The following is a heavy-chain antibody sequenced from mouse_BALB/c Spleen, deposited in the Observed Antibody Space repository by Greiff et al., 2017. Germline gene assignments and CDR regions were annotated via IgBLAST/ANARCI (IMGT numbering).Heavy chain of an antibody. Sequence: EVQLQQSGAELVKPGASVKLSCTASGFNIKDTYMHWVKQRPEQGLEWIGRIDPANGNTKYDPKFQGKATITADTSSNTAYLQLSSLTSEETAVYYCARWAYYYGSGYFDVWGAGTTVTVSS. CDR2: IDPANGNT. J-gene: IGHJ1*01. V-gene: IGHV14-3*02. D-gene: IGHD1-1*01. CDR3: ARWAYYYGSGYFDV. CDR1: GFNIKDTY.